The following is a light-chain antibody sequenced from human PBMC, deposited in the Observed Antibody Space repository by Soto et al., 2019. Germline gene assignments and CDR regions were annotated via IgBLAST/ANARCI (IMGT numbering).Light chain of an antibody. CDR1: QSVNTH. J-gene: IGKJ4*01. Sequence: EIVMTQSPATLSVSSGERATLSCRASQSVNTHLAWYQQKPGQAPRLLIYGASTRATGIPARFSGSGSGTEFTLTISSLLSEAFVVSDCEQYFNWPPLTFGGGTRVDIK. V-gene: IGKV3-15*01. CDR3: EQYFNWPPLT. CDR2: GAS.